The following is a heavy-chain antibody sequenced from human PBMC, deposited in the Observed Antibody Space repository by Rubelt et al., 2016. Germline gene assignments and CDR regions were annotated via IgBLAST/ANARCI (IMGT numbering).Heavy chain of an antibody. V-gene: IGHV1-18*01. J-gene: IGHJ5*02. Sequence: QVQLVQSGAEVKEPGASVKVSCKASGYTFTSYGISWVRQAPGQGLEWMGWISAYNGNTNYAQKFQGRVTMTTDTSTGTAYMELRSLRSDDTAVYYCARVMITFGGVIEVGWFDPWGQGTLVTVSS. CDR3: ARVMITFGGVIEVGWFDP. CDR2: ISAYNGNT. CDR1: GYTFTSYG. D-gene: IGHD3-16*02.